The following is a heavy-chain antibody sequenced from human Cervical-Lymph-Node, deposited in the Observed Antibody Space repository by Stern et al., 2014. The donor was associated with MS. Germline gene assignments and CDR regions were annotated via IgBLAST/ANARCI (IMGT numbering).Heavy chain of an antibody. CDR1: GFTFSSYA. CDR3: AKVYGSGPFDY. J-gene: IGHJ4*02. CDR2: ISGSDGST. V-gene: IGHV3-23*04. Sequence: EVQLVESGGTLVQPGGSLRLSCAASGFTFSSYAMSWVRQAPGKGLEWVSVISGSDGSTFYADSVKGRFTISRDNSKNTRFLQMNSLRAEDTAVYYCAKVYGSGPFDYWGQGTLVTVSS. D-gene: IGHD6-19*01.